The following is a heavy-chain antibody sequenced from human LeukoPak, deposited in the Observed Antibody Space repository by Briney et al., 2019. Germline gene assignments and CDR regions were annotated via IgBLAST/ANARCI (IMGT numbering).Heavy chain of an antibody. V-gene: IGHV3-21*01. J-gene: IGHJ3*02. CDR2: ISSSSSYI. CDR3: ARPRQWLVRSDAFDI. D-gene: IGHD6-19*01. CDR1: GFTFSGYS. Sequence: PGGSLRLSCAASGFTFSGYSMNWVRLAPGKGLEWVSSISSSSSYIYYADSVRGRFTISRDNAKNSLYLQMNSLRAEDTAVYYCARPRQWLVRSDAFDIWGQGTMVTVSS.